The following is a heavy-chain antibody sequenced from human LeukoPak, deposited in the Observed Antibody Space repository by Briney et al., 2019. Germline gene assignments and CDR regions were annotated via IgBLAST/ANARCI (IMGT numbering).Heavy chain of an antibody. CDR3: ARGHYDILTGYYFSIDY. V-gene: IGHV1-69*13. J-gene: IGHJ4*02. Sequence: ASVKVSCRASGGTFSSYAISWVRQAPGQGLEWMGGIIPIFGTANYAQKFQGRVTITADESTSTAYMELGSLRSEDTAVYYCARGHYDILTGYYFSIDYWGQGTLVTVSS. D-gene: IGHD3-9*01. CDR1: GGTFSSYA. CDR2: IIPIFGTA.